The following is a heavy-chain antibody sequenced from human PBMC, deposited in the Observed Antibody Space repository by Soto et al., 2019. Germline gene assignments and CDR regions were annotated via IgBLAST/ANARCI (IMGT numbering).Heavy chain of an antibody. CDR3: ARGDYGSGGYPFPYFDY. V-gene: IGHV1-2*02. CDR1: GYSFTGYY. Sequence: HEHLVQSGAEVKRPGASLKVSCKASGYSFTGYYIHWVRQAPGQGLEWMGWINPDSGATNYAQSLQGRATLTTDNSISTAFMGLTCLTSDVNAGYYCARGDYGSGGYPFPYFDYWGQGTLVIVSS. CDR2: INPDSGAT. J-gene: IGHJ4*02. D-gene: IGHD3-10*01.